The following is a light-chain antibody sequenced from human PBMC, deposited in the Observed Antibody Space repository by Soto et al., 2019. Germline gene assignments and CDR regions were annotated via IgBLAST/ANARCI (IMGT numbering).Light chain of an antibody. CDR2: DAS. CDR1: QDINIY. J-gene: IGKJ5*01. Sequence: DITITQSPSSLFASVGDRDTITCQATQDINIYLNWYQQKPGKAPNLLIYDASNLEIGVPSRFSGSGSGTHFTFTISSLQTEDIGTYYCQQYDSLPITFGRGTRLEIK. CDR3: QQYDSLPIT. V-gene: IGKV1-33*01.